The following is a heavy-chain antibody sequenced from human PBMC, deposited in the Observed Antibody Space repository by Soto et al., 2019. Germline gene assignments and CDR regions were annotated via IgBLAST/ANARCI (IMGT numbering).Heavy chain of an antibody. V-gene: IGHV4-4*07. CDR2: IYATGTT. CDR3: VRDGTKTLRDWFDP. J-gene: IGHJ5*02. Sequence: SETLSLTCTVSGASISGYYWSWIRKSAGKGLEWIGRIYATGTTDYNPSLKSRVMMSVDTSKKQFSLKLGFVTAADTAVYYCVRDGTKTLRDWFDPWGQGISVNVSS. D-gene: IGHD1-1*01. CDR1: GASISGYY.